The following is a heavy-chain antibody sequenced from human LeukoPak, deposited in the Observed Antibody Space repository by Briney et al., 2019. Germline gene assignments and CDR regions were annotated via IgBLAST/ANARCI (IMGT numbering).Heavy chain of an antibody. CDR1: GFTFSSYW. Sequence: GGSLRLSCAASGFTFSSYWMSWVRQAPGKGLEWMAVISYNGINEYYADSVKGRFTISRDNSKNTLYLQMNSLRGEDTAVYYCARDHAGYLYYFDYWGQGTLVTVSS. V-gene: IGHV3-30*03. CDR2: ISYNGINE. J-gene: IGHJ4*02. D-gene: IGHD1-1*01. CDR3: ARDHAGYLYYFDY.